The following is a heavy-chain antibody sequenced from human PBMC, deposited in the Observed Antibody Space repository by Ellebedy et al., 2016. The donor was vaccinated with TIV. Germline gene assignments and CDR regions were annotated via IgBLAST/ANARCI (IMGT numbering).Heavy chain of an antibody. V-gene: IGHV3-23*01. CDR3: AKGRGSSVIDYRYYGMDV. D-gene: IGHD2-21*01. CDR1: EFTFSNYA. CDR2: ISNHSHNT. Sequence: GGSLRLSXAASEFTFSNYAMTWVRQAPGKGLEWVSGISNHSHNTYYVDSVKGRFTISRDNSKNMLYLQMNSLRAEDTALYYCAKGRGSSVIDYRYYGMDVWGQGTMVTVSS. J-gene: IGHJ6*02.